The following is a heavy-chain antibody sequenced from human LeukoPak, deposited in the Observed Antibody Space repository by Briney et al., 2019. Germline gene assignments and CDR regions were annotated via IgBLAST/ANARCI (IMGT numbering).Heavy chain of an antibody. CDR1: RYTLTELS. Sequence: ASVKVSCKVSRYTLTELSMHWVRQAPGKGREWMGGFDPEDGETIYAQKFQGRVTMTEDTSTDTAYMELSSLRSEDTAVYYCARGTAMVTSDFDYWGQGTLVTVSS. J-gene: IGHJ4*02. V-gene: IGHV1-24*01. CDR3: ARGTAMVTSDFDY. D-gene: IGHD5-18*01. CDR2: FDPEDGET.